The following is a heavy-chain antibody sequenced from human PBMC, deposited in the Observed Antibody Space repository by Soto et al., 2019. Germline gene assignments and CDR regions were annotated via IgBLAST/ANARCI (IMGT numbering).Heavy chain of an antibody. CDR2: ISAYNGNT. D-gene: IGHD6-6*01. J-gene: IGHJ3*02. Sequence: ASVKVSCKASGYTFTSYGISWVRQAPGQGLEWMGWISAYNGNTNYAQKLQGRVTMTTYTSTSTAYMELRSLRSDDTAVYYCARDSALSIAARIDAFDIWGQGTMVTVSS. CDR3: ARDSALSIAARIDAFDI. V-gene: IGHV1-18*01. CDR1: GYTFTSYG.